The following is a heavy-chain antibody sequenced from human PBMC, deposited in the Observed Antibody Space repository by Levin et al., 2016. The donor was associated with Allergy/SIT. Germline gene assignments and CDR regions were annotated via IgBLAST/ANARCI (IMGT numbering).Heavy chain of an antibody. V-gene: IGHV2-70*11. Sequence: SGPTLVKPTQTLTLTCTFSGFSLSTTGMCVSWIRQPPGKALEWLARIDWDDDKYYSTSLRTRLTISRDTSKNLVVLTMTNMGPVDTATYYCARTGDSYSYRDAFDFWGQGAMVTVSS. D-gene: IGHD5-18*01. CDR2: IDWDDDK. J-gene: IGHJ3*01. CDR3: ARTGDSYSYRDAFDF. CDR1: GFSLSTTGMC.